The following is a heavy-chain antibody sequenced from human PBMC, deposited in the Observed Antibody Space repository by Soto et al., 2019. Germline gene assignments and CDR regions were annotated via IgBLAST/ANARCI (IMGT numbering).Heavy chain of an antibody. V-gene: IGHV3-74*01. CDR1: GFTFSSNW. D-gene: IGHD3-10*01. CDR2: INSDGSST. Sequence: EVQLVESGGGLVQPGGSLRLSCAASGFTFSSNWLHWVRQAPGKGLVWVSRINSDGSSTNYADSVKGQFTISRDNAKNTVYLQVNSLRAEDTAVYYCARGGSGTYLLDYWGQGTLVTVSS. J-gene: IGHJ4*02. CDR3: ARGGSGTYLLDY.